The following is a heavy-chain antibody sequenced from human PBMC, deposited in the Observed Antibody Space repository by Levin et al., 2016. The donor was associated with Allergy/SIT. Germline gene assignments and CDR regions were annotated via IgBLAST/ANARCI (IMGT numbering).Heavy chain of an antibody. CDR2: ISAYNGNT. CDR3: ARSDAHSDYGGNLGY. J-gene: IGHJ4*02. V-gene: IGHV1-18*01. Sequence: WVRQAPGQGLEWMGWISAYNGNTNYAQKLQGRVTMTTDTSTSTAYMELRSLRSDDTAVYYCARSDAHSDYGGNLGYWGQGTLVTVSS. D-gene: IGHD4-23*01.